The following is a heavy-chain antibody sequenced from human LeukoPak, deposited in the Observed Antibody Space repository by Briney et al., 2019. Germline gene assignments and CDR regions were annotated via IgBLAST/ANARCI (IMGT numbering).Heavy chain of an antibody. V-gene: IGHV3-23*01. D-gene: IGHD5-18*01. Sequence: PGGSLRLSCAASGFTFSSYGMSWVRQAPGKGLEWVSAISGTGVNIYYADSVKGRFTISRDNSKNTLYLQMNSLRAEDTAIYYCAGRVTGYSSGYVYWGQGTLVTVSS. CDR1: GFTFSSYG. CDR2: ISGTGVNI. CDR3: AGRVTGYSSGYVY. J-gene: IGHJ4*02.